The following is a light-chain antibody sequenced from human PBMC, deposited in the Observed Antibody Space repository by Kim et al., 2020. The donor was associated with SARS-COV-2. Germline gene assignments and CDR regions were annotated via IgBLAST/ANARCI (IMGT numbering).Light chain of an antibody. Sequence: QSVLTQPPSVSAAPGQKVTISCSGSSSNIGNNYVSWYQQLPGTAPKLLIYDNNKRPSGIPDRFSGFKSDTSATLGITGLQTGDEADYYCGTWDSSLSAGVFGGGTQLTVL. CDR2: DNN. J-gene: IGLJ3*02. V-gene: IGLV1-51*01. CDR3: GTWDSSLSAGV. CDR1: SSNIGNNY.